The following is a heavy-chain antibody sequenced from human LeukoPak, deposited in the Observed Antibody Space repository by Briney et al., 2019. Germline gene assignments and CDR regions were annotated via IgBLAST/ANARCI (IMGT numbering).Heavy chain of an antibody. CDR1: GFTFSDYY. CDR3: AKGVMSQIAAAVPFDN. Sequence: GGSLRLSCAASGFTFSDYYMSWIRQAPGKGLEWVSYISSSGSTIYYADSVKGRFTISRDNAKNSLYLQMNSLRAEDTAVYYCAKGVMSQIAAAVPFDNWGQGTLVTVSS. CDR2: ISSSGSTI. D-gene: IGHD6-13*01. J-gene: IGHJ4*02. V-gene: IGHV3-11*01.